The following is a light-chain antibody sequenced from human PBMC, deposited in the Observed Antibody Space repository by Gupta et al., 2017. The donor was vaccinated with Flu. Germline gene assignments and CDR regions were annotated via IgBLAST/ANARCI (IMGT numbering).Light chain of an antibody. CDR2: GAS. V-gene: IGKV3-20*01. CDR3: QHYDSSPMYT. Sequence: TLSLSRGERATLSCRASQIISSSYLAWYQQQPGQPPRLLIYGASSRATGIPDRFSGSGSGTGFTLTISRLEPEDFAIYYCQHYDSSPMYTFGQGTKLEIK. CDR1: QIISSSY. J-gene: IGKJ2*01.